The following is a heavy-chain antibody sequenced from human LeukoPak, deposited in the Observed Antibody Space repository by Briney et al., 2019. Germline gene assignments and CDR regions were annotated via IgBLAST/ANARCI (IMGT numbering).Heavy chain of an antibody. D-gene: IGHD1-26*01. CDR2: INPNSGGT. Sequence: ASVKVSCKASGYTFTDYYVHWVRQAPGQGLEWVGWINPNSGGTNYAQKFQGRATMTRDTSISTAYMELSRLRSDDTAVYYCARDGELRLLDYWGQGTLVTVSS. V-gene: IGHV1-2*02. CDR3: ARDGELRLLDY. J-gene: IGHJ4*02. CDR1: GYTFTDYY.